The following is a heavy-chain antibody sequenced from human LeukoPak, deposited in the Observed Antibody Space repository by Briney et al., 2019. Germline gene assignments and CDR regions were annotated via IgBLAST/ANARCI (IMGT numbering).Heavy chain of an antibody. CDR1: GYTFTSYD. J-gene: IGHJ5*02. CDR2: MNPNSGNT. V-gene: IGHV1-8*01. Sequence: ASVKVSCKASGYTFTSYDINWVRQATGQGLEWMGWMNPNSGNTGYAQKFQGRVTMTRNTSISTAYMELSSLRSEDTAVYYCARSPSRGLWFGELYGVWFDPWGQGTLVTVSS. CDR3: ARSPSRGLWFGELYGVWFDP. D-gene: IGHD3-10*01.